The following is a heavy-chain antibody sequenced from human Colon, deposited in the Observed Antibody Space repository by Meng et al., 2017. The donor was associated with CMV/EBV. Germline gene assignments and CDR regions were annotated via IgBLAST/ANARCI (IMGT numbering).Heavy chain of an antibody. CDR3: ATDYGDYYFDR. D-gene: IGHD4-17*01. CDR2: IYYSGYP. V-gene: IGHV4-39*07. J-gene: IGHJ4*02. Sequence: QMQLQGSGPGLVKPSQTLSLTCPVSVGSISSSTYDWGWIRQTPGKGLEWIGNIYYSGYPYYNPSLKSRLTISVDKSKNQFSLKLTSVTAADTAVYYCATDYGDYYFDRWGQGTLVTVSS. CDR1: VGSISSSTYD.